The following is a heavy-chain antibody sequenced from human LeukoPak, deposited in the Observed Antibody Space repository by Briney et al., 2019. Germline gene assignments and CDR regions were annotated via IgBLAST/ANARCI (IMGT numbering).Heavy chain of an antibody. CDR2: IKKDGSEK. D-gene: IGHD3-22*01. V-gene: IGHV3-7*01. J-gene: IGHJ4*02. Sequence: GGSLRLSCAASGFTFSNYWMGWVRQAPGKGVEWVANIKKDGSEKYYVDSVKGRFTVSRDNAKNSLYLQMNSLRVEDTAVYYCARDSPISMIINGFFDYWGLGTQVTVSS. CDR1: GFTFSNYW. CDR3: ARDSPISMIINGFFDY.